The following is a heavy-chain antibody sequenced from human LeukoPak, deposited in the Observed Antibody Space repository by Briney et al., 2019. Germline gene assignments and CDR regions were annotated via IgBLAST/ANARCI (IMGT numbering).Heavy chain of an antibody. J-gene: IGHJ4*02. V-gene: IGHV3-23*01. CDR3: AQDRAWGAYAY. Sequence: GGSLRLSCAASGFTFSNYGMNWVRQAPGKGLEWVSVRASTGRTYYADSVKGRFTIYRDNSKNTLYLKMNSLRAEDTAIYHCAQDRAWGAYAYWGQGALVTVSS. CDR2: RASTGRT. CDR1: GFTFSNYG. D-gene: IGHD2-21*01.